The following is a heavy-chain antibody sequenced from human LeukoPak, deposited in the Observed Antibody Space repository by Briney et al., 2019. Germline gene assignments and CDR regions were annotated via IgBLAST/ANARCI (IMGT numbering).Heavy chain of an antibody. J-gene: IGHJ4*02. CDR3: ATGPGVIDPYYFDY. D-gene: IGHD3-10*01. Sequence: SVKVSCKASGGSFASYAINWVRQAPGQGLEWMGGIIPIYDTTNYAHKFQGRVTITADGFTSSAYMDLSSLRSEDTAVYYCATGPGVIDPYYFDYWGQGTLITVSS. V-gene: IGHV1-69*13. CDR1: GGSFASYA. CDR2: IIPIYDTT.